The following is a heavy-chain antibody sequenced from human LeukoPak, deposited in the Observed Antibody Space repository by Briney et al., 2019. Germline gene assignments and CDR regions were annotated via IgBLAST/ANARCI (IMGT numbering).Heavy chain of an antibody. J-gene: IGHJ6*03. D-gene: IGHD2-15*01. CDR2: ISAYNGNT. V-gene: IGHV1-18*01. CDR3: ARDRRRYCSGGSCYYYMDV. Sequence: ASVKVSCKASGYTFTSYGISWVRQAPGQRLEWMGWISAYNGNTNYAQKLQGRVTMTTDTSTSTAYMELRSLRSDDTAVYYCARDRRRYCSGGSCYYYMDVWGKGTTVTISS. CDR1: GYTFTSYG.